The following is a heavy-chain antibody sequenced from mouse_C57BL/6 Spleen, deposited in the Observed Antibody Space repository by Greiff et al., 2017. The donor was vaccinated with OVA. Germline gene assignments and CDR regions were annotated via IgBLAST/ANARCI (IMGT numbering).Heavy chain of an antibody. D-gene: IGHD2-4*01. Sequence: EVQRVESGAELVRPGASVKLSCTASGFNIKDDYMHWVKQRPEQGLEWIGWIDPENGDTEYASKFQGKATITADTSSNTAYLQLSSLTSEDTAVYYCTTSDYDAFAYWGQGTLVTVSA. CDR2: IDPENGDT. V-gene: IGHV14-4*01. CDR1: GFNIKDDY. CDR3: TTSDYDAFAY. J-gene: IGHJ3*01.